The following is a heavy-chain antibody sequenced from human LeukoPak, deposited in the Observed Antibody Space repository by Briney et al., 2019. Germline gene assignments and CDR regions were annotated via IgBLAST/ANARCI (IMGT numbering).Heavy chain of an antibody. CDR3: YLSGSFDY. J-gene: IGHJ4*02. V-gene: IGHV3-74*01. Sequence: GGSLRLSCAGSGYTFSSYWMHWVCHAPGKGLVWVSRINSDGSSTAYADSVKGRFTISRDNAKNTLYLQMNSLGVEDTAVYYCYLSGSFDYWGQGTLVIVSS. CDR1: GYTFSSYW. CDR2: INSDGSST. D-gene: IGHD1-26*01.